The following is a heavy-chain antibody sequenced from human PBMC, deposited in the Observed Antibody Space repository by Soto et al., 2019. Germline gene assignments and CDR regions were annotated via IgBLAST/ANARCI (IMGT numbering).Heavy chain of an antibody. V-gene: IGHV4-34*01. D-gene: IGHD3-10*01. CDR3: ARGSSLWFGGKTRFDP. CDR2: INHSGST. J-gene: IGHJ5*02. CDR1: GGYFSGYY. Sequence: SETLSLTCAVYGGYFSGYYWSWIRQPPGKGLEWIGEINHSGSTNYNPSLKSRVTISVDTSKNQFSLKLSSVTAADTAVYYCARGSSLWFGGKTRFDPWGQGTLVTVSS.